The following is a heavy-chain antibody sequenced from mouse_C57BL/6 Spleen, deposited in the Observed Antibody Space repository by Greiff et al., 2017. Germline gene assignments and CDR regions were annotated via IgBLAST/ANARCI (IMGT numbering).Heavy chain of an antibody. CDR3: AREAYYSNYGYAMDY. CDR1: GYAFSSSW. Sequence: QVQLQQSGPELVKPGASVKISCKASGYAFSSSWMNWVKQRPGKGLEWIGRIYPGDGDTNYNGKFKGKATLTADKSSSTAYMQLSSLTSEDSAFYFCAREAYYSNYGYAMDYWGQGTSVTVSS. CDR2: IYPGDGDT. J-gene: IGHJ4*01. V-gene: IGHV1-82*01. D-gene: IGHD2-5*01.